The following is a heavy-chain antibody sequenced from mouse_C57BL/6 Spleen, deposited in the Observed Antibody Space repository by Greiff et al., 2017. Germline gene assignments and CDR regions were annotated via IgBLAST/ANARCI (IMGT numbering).Heavy chain of an antibody. CDR3: ARRAYDYDRFFDY. V-gene: IGHV1-50*01. Sequence: QVQLQQPGAELVKPGASVKLSCKASGYTFTSYWMQWVKQRPGQGLEWIGEIDPSDSYTNYNQKFKGKATLTVDTSSSTAYMQLSSLTSEDSAVYYCARRAYDYDRFFDYRGQGTTLTVSS. CDR1: GYTFTSYW. D-gene: IGHD2-4*01. CDR2: IDPSDSYT. J-gene: IGHJ2*01.